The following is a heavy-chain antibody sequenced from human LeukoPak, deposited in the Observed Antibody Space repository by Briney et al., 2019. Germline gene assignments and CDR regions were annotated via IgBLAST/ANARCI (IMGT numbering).Heavy chain of an antibody. J-gene: IGHJ4*02. CDR1: GGTFSSYA. Sequence: ASVEVSCKASGGTFSSYAISWVRQAPGQGLEWMGRIIPILGIANYAQKFQGRVTITADRSTSTAYMELSSLRPEDTAVYYCARSEPPDYWGQGTLVTVSS. CDR2: IIPILGIA. CDR3: ARSEPPDY. V-gene: IGHV1-69*04.